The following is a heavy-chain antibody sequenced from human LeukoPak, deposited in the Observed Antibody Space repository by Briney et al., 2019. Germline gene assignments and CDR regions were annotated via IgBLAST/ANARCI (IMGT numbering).Heavy chain of an antibody. CDR3: ARDMAWFDP. J-gene: IGHJ5*02. CDR1: GFTFSTYA. CDR2: ISYDGRNK. D-gene: IGHD3-10*01. Sequence: GGSLRLSCAASGFTFSTYAMHWVRQAPGKGLEWVAVISYDGRNKDYADSVKGRFTISRDNSENTLYLQMNSPITGDTAVYYCARDMAWFDPWGQGTLVTVSS. V-gene: IGHV3-30*04.